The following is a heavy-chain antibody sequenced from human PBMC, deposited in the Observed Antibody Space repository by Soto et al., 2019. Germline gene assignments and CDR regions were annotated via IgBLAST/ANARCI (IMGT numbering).Heavy chain of an antibody. CDR3: ARYRFSGNKWSKFDY. V-gene: IGHV4-31*03. D-gene: IGHD3-16*02. CDR2: IYHTGST. Sequence: SETLSLTCTVSGVTVSNDAYCWSWIRQHPGKGLEWIGNIYHTGSTYYSPSLKSRVVISLDTSNNQFSLTLTSVTAADTAVYYCARYRFSGNKWSKFDYWGQGTMVTVSS. CDR1: GVTVSNDAYC. J-gene: IGHJ4*03.